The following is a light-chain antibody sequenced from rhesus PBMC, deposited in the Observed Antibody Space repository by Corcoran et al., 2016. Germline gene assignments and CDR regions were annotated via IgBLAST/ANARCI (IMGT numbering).Light chain of an antibody. Sequence: DIQMTQSPSSLSASVGDTVTITCRASQGISSYLNLFQQKPGKAPKLLIYAATTLQSGVPSRFSGSGSGTDFTLPISSLQPEDFATYYCQQYKSYPPTFGQGTKVEIK. CDR1: QGISSY. V-gene: IGKV1-28*02. J-gene: IGKJ1*01. CDR3: QQYKSYPPT. CDR2: AAT.